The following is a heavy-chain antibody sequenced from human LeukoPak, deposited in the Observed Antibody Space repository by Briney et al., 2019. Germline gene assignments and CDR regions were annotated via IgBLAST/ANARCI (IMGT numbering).Heavy chain of an antibody. CDR2: IYTSGST. Sequence: KSSETLSLTCTVSGGSISSYYWSWIRQPAGKGLEWIGRIYTSGSTNYNPSLKSRVTMSVDTSKNQFSLKLSSVTAADTAVYYCARDLIAARPPYYYYYMDVWGKGTTVTVSS. J-gene: IGHJ6*03. CDR1: GGSISSYY. V-gene: IGHV4-4*07. CDR3: ARDLIAARPPYYYYYMDV. D-gene: IGHD6-6*01.